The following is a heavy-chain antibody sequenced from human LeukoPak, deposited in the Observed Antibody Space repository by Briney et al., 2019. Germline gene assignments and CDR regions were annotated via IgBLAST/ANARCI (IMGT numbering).Heavy chain of an antibody. CDR2: ISNDGTTE. J-gene: IGHJ6*04. Sequence: GGSLRLSCVASGFNFSPYAVHWVRQAPGKGLEGGAIISNDGTTESYTDSVKGRFTISRDNFKNTLYLQMNGLRLEDTAVYYCATLRDIVVVATTPTDVWGKGTTVIVSS. CDR3: ATLRDIVVVATTPTDV. V-gene: IGHV3-30-3*01. CDR1: GFNFSPYA. D-gene: IGHD2-2*01.